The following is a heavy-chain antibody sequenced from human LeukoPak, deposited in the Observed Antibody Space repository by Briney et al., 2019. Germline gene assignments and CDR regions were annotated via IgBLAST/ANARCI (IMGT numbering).Heavy chain of an antibody. CDR1: GGSISSYY. Sequence: SETLSLTCTVSGGSISSYYWSWIRQPPGKGLEWIGYIYYSGSTNYNPSLKSRVTISVDTSKNQFSLKLSSVTAADTAVYYCAEDSSAYYIFDHWGQGTLVTVSS. CDR2: IYYSGST. CDR3: AEDSSAYYIFDH. J-gene: IGHJ4*02. V-gene: IGHV4-59*01. D-gene: IGHD3-22*01.